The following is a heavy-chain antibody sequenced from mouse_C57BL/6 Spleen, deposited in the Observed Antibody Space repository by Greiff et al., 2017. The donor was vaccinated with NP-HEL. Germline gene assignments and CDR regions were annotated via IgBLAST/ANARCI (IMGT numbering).Heavy chain of an antibody. Sequence: VMLVESGPGLVQPSQSLSITCTVSGFSLTSYGVHWVRQSPGKGLEWLGVIWSGGSTDYNAAFISRLSISKDNSKSQVFFKMNSLQADDTAIYYCASFYYDYDGFAYWGQGTLVTVSA. CDR2: IWSGGST. V-gene: IGHV2-2*01. J-gene: IGHJ3*01. D-gene: IGHD2-4*01. CDR3: ASFYYDYDGFAY. CDR1: GFSLTSYG.